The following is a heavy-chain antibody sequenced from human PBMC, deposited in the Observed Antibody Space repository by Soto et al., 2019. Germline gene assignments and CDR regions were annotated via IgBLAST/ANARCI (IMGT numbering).Heavy chain of an antibody. D-gene: IGHD7-27*01. J-gene: IGHJ5*01. V-gene: IGHV4-30-4*01. CDR2: IYKSATT. CDR3: ARGRYCLTGRCFPNWFDS. Sequence: SETLSLTCSVSGDSISNIDYFWAWIRQPPGQALEYIGYIYKSATTYYNPSFESRVAISVDTSKSQFSLNVTSVTAADTAVYFCARGRYCLTGRCFPNWFDSWGQGALVTV. CDR1: GDSISNIDYF.